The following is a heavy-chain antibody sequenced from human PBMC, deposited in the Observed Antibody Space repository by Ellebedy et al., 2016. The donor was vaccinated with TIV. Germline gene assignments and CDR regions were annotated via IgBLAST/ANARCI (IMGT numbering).Heavy chain of an antibody. CDR3: AKDRGSYDSYYFDY. CDR2: ISSSSSTI. J-gene: IGHJ4*02. CDR1: GFTFSSYS. Sequence: GGSLRLSXAASGFTFSSYSMNWVRQAPGKGLEWVSYISSSSSTIYYADSVKGRFTISRDNAKNSLYLQMNSLRAEDTAVYYCAKDRGSYDSYYFDYWGQGTLVTVSS. D-gene: IGHD1-26*01. V-gene: IGHV3-48*01.